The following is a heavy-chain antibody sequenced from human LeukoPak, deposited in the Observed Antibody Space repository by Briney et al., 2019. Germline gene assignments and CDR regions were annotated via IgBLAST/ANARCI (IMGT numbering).Heavy chain of an antibody. CDR1: GGSISSYY. V-gene: IGHV4-59*12. Sequence: SETLSLTCTVSGGSISSYYWSWIRHPPGKGLEWIGYIYYSGSTNYNPSLKSRVTISVDTSKNQFSLKLSSVTAADTAVYYCARGPPDCSSTSCYAFDAFDIWGQGTMVTVPS. CDR3: ARGPPDCSSTSCYAFDAFDI. J-gene: IGHJ3*02. D-gene: IGHD2-2*01. CDR2: IYYSGST.